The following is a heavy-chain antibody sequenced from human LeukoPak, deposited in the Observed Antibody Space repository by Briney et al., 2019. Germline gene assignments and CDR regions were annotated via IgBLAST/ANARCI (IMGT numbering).Heavy chain of an antibody. D-gene: IGHD4-17*01. CDR1: GGSFSGYY. J-gene: IGHJ3*02. Sequence: NPSETLSLTCAVYGGSFSGYYWSWIRQPPGKGLEWIGEINHSGSTNYNPSLKSRVTISVDTSKNQFSLKLSSVTAADTAVYYCAVPSHGDYDDAFDIWGQGTMVTVSS. CDR3: AVPSHGDYDDAFDI. CDR2: INHSGST. V-gene: IGHV4-34*01.